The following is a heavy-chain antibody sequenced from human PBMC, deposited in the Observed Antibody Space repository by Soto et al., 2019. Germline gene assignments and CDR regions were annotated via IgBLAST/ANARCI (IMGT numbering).Heavy chain of an antibody. Sequence: SETLSLTCTVSGDSISSYFWSWIRQPPGKGLEWIGYIYYSGSTNYNPSLKSRVTTSLNTSKNQVSLRLSSVTAADTAVYYCARLPHNSVAGVFGYFDYWGQGALVTVSS. V-gene: IGHV4-59*08. CDR2: IYYSGST. D-gene: IGHD6-19*01. CDR3: ARLPHNSVAGVFGYFDY. J-gene: IGHJ4*02. CDR1: GDSISSYF.